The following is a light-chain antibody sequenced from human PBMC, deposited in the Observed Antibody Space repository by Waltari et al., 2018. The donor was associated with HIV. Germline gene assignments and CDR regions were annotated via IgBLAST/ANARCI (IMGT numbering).Light chain of an antibody. Sequence: FMLTQPHSVSESPGKTVTISCTRSSGSIAGNYVQWYHQRPGSSPITVIYENNERPSGVPDRFSGSIDNSSNSASLTISGLKTDDEADYYCQSYATRALMVFGGGTKLTVL. J-gene: IGLJ2*01. CDR2: ENN. CDR3: QSYATRALMV. CDR1: SGSIAGNY. V-gene: IGLV6-57*01.